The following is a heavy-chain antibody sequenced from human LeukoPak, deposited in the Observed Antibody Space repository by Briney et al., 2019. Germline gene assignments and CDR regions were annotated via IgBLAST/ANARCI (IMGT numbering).Heavy chain of an antibody. Sequence: PGGSLRLSCAASGFTFSTYSMNWVRQAPGKGLEWLSSISGTSTYIYYGDSVKGRFTISRDNAKNSLYLQMNSLTAEDTAVYFCARLTGTSSLGVDYWGQGTLVTVSS. J-gene: IGHJ4*02. D-gene: IGHD1-14*01. V-gene: IGHV3-21*01. CDR1: GFTFSTYS. CDR3: ARLTGTSSLGVDY. CDR2: ISGTSTYI.